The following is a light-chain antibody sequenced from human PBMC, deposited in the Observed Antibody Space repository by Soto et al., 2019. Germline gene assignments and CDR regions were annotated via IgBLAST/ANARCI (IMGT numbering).Light chain of an antibody. J-gene: IGLJ1*01. CDR1: SSDVGGYNY. CDR2: DVS. CDR3: SSYTTSNTRRIA. V-gene: IGLV2-14*03. Sequence: ALTRPASVYSSPLRALPITKTKNSSDVGGYNYVSWYQHHPGKAPKLIIYDVSNRPSGVSIRFSGSKSDNTASLTISGLQPEDEADYHCSSYTTSNTRRIAFGTGTEVTVL.